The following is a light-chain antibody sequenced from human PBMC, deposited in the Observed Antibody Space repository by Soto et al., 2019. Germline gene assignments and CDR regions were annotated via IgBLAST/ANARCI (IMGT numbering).Light chain of an antibody. V-gene: IGLV1-44*01. Sequence: QSALTQPPSASGTPGQRATISCSGSSSNIGSNTVNWYQQLPGTAPKLVIYSNNQRPSGVPDRFSGSKSGTSASLAISGLQSEDEADYYCVPWDESPTRYAVFGGGPKVTVL. J-gene: IGLJ2*01. CDR3: VPWDESPTRYAV. CDR2: SNN. CDR1: SSNIGSNT.